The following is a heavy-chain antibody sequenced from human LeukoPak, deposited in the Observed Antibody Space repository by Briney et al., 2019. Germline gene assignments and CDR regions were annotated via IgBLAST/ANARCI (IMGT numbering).Heavy chain of an antibody. CDR3: ATSYDMGWLIGY. J-gene: IGHJ4*02. CDR2: IKQDGSEK. Sequence: GGSLRLSCAASGFTLGDTRMNWVRQVPGQGLEWVANIKQDGSEKFYVASVKGRFTISRDNGKSSLYLQMNSLRAEDTALYYCATSYDMGWLIGYWGQGTLVTVSS. CDR1: GFTLGDTR. V-gene: IGHV3-7*03. D-gene: IGHD3/OR15-3a*01.